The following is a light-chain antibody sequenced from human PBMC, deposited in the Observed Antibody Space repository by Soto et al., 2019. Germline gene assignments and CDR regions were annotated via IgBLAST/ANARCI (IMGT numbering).Light chain of an antibody. CDR1: SSNIGAGYD. CDR2: GNS. CDR3: QSYDSSLRVV. J-gene: IGLJ2*01. V-gene: IGLV1-40*01. Sequence: QSVLTQPPSVSGAPGQRVTISCTRSSSNIGAGYDVHWYQQLPGTAPKLLIYGNSNRPSGVPDRFSGSKSGTSASLAITGLQAEDEADYYGQSYDSSLRVVFGGGTKVTVL.